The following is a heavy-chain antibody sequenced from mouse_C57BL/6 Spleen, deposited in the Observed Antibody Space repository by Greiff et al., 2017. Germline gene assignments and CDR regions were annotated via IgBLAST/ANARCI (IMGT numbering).Heavy chain of an antibody. J-gene: IGHJ4*01. V-gene: IGHV5-4*01. D-gene: IGHD2-4*01. CDR2: ISDGGSYT. Sequence: DVQLVESGGGLVKPGGSLKLSCAASGFTFSSYAMSWVRQTPEKRLEWVATISDGGSYTYYPDNVKGRFTISRDNAKNNLYLQMSHLKSEDTAMYYCARGDDYDEGGYAMDYWGQGTSVTVSS. CDR3: ARGDDYDEGGYAMDY. CDR1: GFTFSSYA.